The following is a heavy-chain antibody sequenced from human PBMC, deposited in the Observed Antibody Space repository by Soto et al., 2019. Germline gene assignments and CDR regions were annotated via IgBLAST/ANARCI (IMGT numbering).Heavy chain of an antibody. CDR2: IIPIFGTA. D-gene: IGHD1-20*01. J-gene: IGHJ6*02. CDR1: GGTFSSYA. CDR3: ARVPGITGTSNRGYYYGMDV. V-gene: IGHV1-69*01. Sequence: QVQLVQSGAEVKKPGSSVKVSCKASGGTFSSYAISWVRQAPGQGLEWMGGIIPIFGTANYAQKFQGRVSITADESTSTSYIELSSLRSEDTAVYYCARVPGITGTSNRGYYYGMDVWGQGTTVTVSS.